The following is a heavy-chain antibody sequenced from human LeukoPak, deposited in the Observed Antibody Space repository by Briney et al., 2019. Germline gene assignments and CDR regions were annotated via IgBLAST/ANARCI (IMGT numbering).Heavy chain of an antibody. CDR3: ARDRLLEDRDYNSYYYMDV. CDR1: GFTFSRHS. Sequence: GGSLRLSCAASGFTFSRHSINWVRQAPGKGLEWVSSISSSSSYIYYADSVRGRFTISRDNAKNSLSLQMNSLRAEDTAVYYCARDRLLEDRDYNSYYYMDVWGIGTTVTVSS. CDR2: ISSSSSYI. V-gene: IGHV3-21*01. D-gene: IGHD1-1*01. J-gene: IGHJ6*03.